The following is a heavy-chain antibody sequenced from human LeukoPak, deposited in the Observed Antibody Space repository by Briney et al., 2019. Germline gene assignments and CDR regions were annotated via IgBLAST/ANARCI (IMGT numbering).Heavy chain of an antibody. CDR1: GGSIGSYY. J-gene: IGHJ4*02. Sequence: KTSETLSLTCTVSGGSIGSYYWSWIRQPAGKGLEWIGRMYVSGSTNYNPSLKGRVTMSVDTSKNQFSLKLSSVTVADTAVYYCARVSTVTYPFFDYWGQGTLVTVSS. CDR2: MYVSGST. CDR3: ARVSTVTYPFFDY. D-gene: IGHD4-17*01. V-gene: IGHV4-4*07.